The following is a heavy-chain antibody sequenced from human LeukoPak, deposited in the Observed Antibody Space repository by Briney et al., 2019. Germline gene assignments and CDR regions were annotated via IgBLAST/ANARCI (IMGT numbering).Heavy chain of an antibody. CDR1: GGSISSSSYY. J-gene: IGHJ4*02. CDR2: IYYSGST. D-gene: IGHD4-17*01. V-gene: IGHV4-39*01. Sequence: PSETLSLTCTVSGGSISSSSYYWGWIRQPPGKGLEWIGSIYYSGSTYYNPSLKSRVTISVDTSKNQFSLKLSSVTAADTAVYYCARPAGDSSYYFDYWGQGTLVTGSS. CDR3: ARPAGDSSYYFDY.